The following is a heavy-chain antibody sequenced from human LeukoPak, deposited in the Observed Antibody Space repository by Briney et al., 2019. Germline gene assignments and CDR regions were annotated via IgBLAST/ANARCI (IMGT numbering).Heavy chain of an antibody. Sequence: PGGSLRLSCAASGFTFDDYGMSWVRQAPGKGLEWVSGINWNGGSTGYSDSVKGRFTISRDNAQNSLYLQMNSLRVEDTAIYYCARDPYNGAYSEGYYYYYMDVWGKGTTVTVSS. CDR1: GFTFDDYG. D-gene: IGHD1-1*01. CDR2: INWNGGST. V-gene: IGHV3-20*04. J-gene: IGHJ6*03. CDR3: ARDPYNGAYSEGYYYYYMDV.